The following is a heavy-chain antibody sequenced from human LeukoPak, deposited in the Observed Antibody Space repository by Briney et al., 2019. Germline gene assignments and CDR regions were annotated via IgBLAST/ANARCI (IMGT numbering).Heavy chain of an antibody. CDR2: IYYSGST. V-gene: IGHV4-39*01. D-gene: IGHD6-19*01. Sequence: SETLSLTCTVSGGSISSSSYYWGWIRQPPGKGLEWIGSIYYSGSTYYNPSFKSRVTISVDTSKNQFSLKLSSVTAADTAVYYCARQEYSSGYYWGQGTLVTVSS. J-gene: IGHJ4*02. CDR1: GGSISSSSYY. CDR3: ARQEYSSGYY.